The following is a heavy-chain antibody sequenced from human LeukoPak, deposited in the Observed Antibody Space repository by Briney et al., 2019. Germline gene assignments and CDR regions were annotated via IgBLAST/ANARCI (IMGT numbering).Heavy chain of an antibody. CDR2: IIPMFGAT. CDR3: ARGSYSDYIFDY. J-gene: IGHJ4*02. CDR1: GGIFSSYG. Sequence: SVKVSCKASGGIFSSYGINWVRQAPGQGLEWMGRIIPMFGATNYAQKFQGRVTVTTDESTSTAYMELSSRRSEDTAVYYCARGSYSDYIFDYWGQGTLVTVSS. D-gene: IGHD4-11*01. V-gene: IGHV1-69*05.